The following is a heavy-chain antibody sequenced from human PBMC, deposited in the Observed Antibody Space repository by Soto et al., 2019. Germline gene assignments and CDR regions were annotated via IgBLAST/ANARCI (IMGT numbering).Heavy chain of an antibody. V-gene: IGHV1-3*05. CDR3: ASGERYSYGPYYYRIDV. Sequence: QVQLVQSGAEEKKPGASVKVSCKASGYTFTSYAMHWVRQAPGQRLEWMGWINAGNGNTKYSQKFQGRVTITRDTSASKAYRELSSLRSEDTAVYYCASGERYSYGPYYYRIDVWGQGTTVTVSS. J-gene: IGHJ6*02. CDR2: INAGNGNT. D-gene: IGHD5-18*01. CDR1: GYTFTSYA.